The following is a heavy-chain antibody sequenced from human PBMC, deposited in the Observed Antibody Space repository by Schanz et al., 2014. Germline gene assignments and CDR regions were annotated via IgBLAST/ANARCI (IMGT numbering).Heavy chain of an antibody. CDR1: GYTFTSDS. CDR2: INPSGGST. D-gene: IGHD6-13*01. Sequence: QVQVEQSGPEVKKPGASVKVSCKASGYTFTSDSMHWVRQAPGQGLEWMGMINPSGGSTTYAQKFQGRVTMTRDTSTSTVYMELSSLRSEDTAVYYCARDGVDAAAGGNYWGQGTTVTVSS. CDR3: ARDGVDAAAGGNY. V-gene: IGHV1-46*03. J-gene: IGHJ6*02.